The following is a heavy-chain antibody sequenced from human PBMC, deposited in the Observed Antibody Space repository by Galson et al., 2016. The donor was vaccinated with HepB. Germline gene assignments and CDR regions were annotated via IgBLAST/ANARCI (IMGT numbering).Heavy chain of an antibody. V-gene: IGHV1-18*04. Sequence: SVKVSCKASGYAFTGYGVSWVRQAPGQGLEWMGWISAYNGKTNYAQKLQDRVTMTTDTSTSTAYMELTSLTSDDTAVYYCARQQLEWEGNDYSHYYMDVWGKGTTVTVSS. CDR1: GYAFTGYG. J-gene: IGHJ6*03. CDR3: ARQQLEWEGNDYSHYYMDV. D-gene: IGHD6-13*01. CDR2: ISAYNGKT.